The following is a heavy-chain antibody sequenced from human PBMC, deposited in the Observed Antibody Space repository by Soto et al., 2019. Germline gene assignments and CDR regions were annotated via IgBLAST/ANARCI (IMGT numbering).Heavy chain of an antibody. V-gene: IGHV3-7*01. J-gene: IGHJ4*02. CDR2: IKQDGSEK. CDR1: GFTFSRYW. D-gene: IGHD2-21*02. CDR3: ATLGLQQAF. Sequence: GGSLRLSCAASGFTFSRYWMSWVRQAPGRGLEWVANIKQDGSEKYYVASVKGRFTISRDNAKNTLYLQMNSLRAEDTAVYYCATLGLQQAFWGQGTLVTVSS.